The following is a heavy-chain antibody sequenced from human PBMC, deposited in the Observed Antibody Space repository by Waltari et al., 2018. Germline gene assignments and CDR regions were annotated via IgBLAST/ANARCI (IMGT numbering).Heavy chain of an antibody. CDR1: GFSLSSQRVG. V-gene: IGHV2-5*02. CDR2: IYWDDAK. J-gene: IGHJ6*02. CDR3: AHLTTDTYYGMDV. Sequence: QITLKESGPTLVKPTQTLTLTCTFSGFSLSSQRVGVGWIPQHHGKPLEWLTLIYWDDAKRYSPYLKTRLTITKDSSKNQVVLTKTNMDTGDTGTYYCAHLTTDTYYGMDVWGQGTTVTVSS.